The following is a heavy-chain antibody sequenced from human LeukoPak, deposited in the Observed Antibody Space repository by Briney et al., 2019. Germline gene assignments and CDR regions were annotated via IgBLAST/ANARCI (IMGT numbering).Heavy chain of an antibody. D-gene: IGHD6-13*01. J-gene: IGHJ4*02. V-gene: IGHV1-2*02. CDR2: INPNSGGT. CDR3: ARLKGSAAAGTG. CDR1: GYTFTGCY. Sequence: GASVKVSCKASGYTFTGCYMHWVRQAPGQGLEWMGWINPNSGGTNYAQKFQGRVTMTRDTSISTAYMELSRLRSDDTAVYYCARLKGSAAAGTGWGQGTLVTVSS.